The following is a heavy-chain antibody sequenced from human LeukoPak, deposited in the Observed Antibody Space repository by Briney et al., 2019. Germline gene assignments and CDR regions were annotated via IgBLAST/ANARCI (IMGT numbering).Heavy chain of an antibody. Sequence: ASVKVSCKASGGTFISYAISWVRQAPGQGLEWMGGIIPIFGTANYAQKFQGRVTITADESTSTAYMELSSLRSEDTAVYYCARSDPYYYDSSGYLDYWGQGTLVTVSS. CDR2: IIPIFGTA. D-gene: IGHD3-22*01. CDR3: ARSDPYYYDSSGYLDY. CDR1: GGTFISYA. V-gene: IGHV1-69*13. J-gene: IGHJ4*02.